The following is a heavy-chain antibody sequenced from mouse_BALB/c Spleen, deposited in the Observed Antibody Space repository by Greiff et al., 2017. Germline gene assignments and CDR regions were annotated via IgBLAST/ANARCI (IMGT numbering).Heavy chain of an antibody. D-gene: IGHD1-1*01. Sequence: VQLQQPGAELVKPGASVKLSCKASGYTFTSYWMHWVKQRPGQGLEWIGEINPSNGRTNYNEKFKSKATLTVDKSPSTAYMQLSSLTSEDSAVYYCARERYYGSSYWYFDVWGAGTTVTVSS. CDR1: GYTFTSYW. CDR3: ARERYYGSSYWYFDV. V-gene: IGHV1S81*02. CDR2: INPSNGRT. J-gene: IGHJ1*01.